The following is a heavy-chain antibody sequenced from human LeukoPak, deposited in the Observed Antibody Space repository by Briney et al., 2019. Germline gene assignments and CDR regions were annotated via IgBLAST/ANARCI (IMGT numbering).Heavy chain of an antibody. CDR1: GFIFSNYA. V-gene: IGHV3-23*01. CDR3: AKLEGHHYWFMDY. Sequence: PGGSLRLSCAASGFIFSNYAMAWVRQAPGKGLEWVSGLSKSGGTTYYADSVKDRFTFSRDNSKSTLFLQMNSLRAEDTAVYYCAKLEGHHYWFMDYWGQGALVTVSS. D-gene: IGHD3-10*01. CDR2: LSKSGGTT. J-gene: IGHJ4*02.